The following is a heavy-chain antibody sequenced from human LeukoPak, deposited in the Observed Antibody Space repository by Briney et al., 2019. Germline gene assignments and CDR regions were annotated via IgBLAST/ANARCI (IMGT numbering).Heavy chain of an antibody. Sequence: PSETLSLSCTVSGGSISSGGYYWSWIRQHPGKGLEWIGYIYYSGSTYYNPSLKSRVTISVDTSKNQFSLKLSSVTAADTAVYYCARARSNYQWVADYWGQGTLVTVSS. D-gene: IGHD4-11*01. CDR2: IYYSGST. CDR1: GGSISSGGYY. CDR3: ARARSNYQWVADY. V-gene: IGHV4-31*03. J-gene: IGHJ4*02.